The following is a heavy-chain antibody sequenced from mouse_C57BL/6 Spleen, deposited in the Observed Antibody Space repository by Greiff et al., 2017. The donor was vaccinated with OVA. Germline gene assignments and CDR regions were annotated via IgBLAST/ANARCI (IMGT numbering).Heavy chain of an antibody. Sequence: VQLQQSGAELARPGASVKMSCKASGYTFTSYTMHWVKQRPGQGLEWIGYINPSSGYTKYNQKFKDKATLTADKSSSTAYMQLSSLTSEDSAVYYCARKRDYPLLDDWGQGTTLTVSS. CDR2: INPSSGYT. J-gene: IGHJ2*01. V-gene: IGHV1-4*01. CDR3: ARKRDYPLLDD. CDR1: GYTFTSYT. D-gene: IGHD2-4*01.